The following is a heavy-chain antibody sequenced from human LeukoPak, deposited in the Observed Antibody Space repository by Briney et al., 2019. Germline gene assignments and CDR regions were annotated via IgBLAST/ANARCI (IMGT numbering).Heavy chain of an antibody. Sequence: SETLSLTCTVSGGSISSSSYYWGWIRQPPGKGLEWIGSIYYSGSTYYNPSLKSRVTISVDTSKNQFSLKLSSVTAADTAVYYCARQEVYCSSTSCYARGYSYGTFFDYWGQGTLVTVSS. CDR3: ARQEVYCSSTSCYARGYSYGTFFDY. J-gene: IGHJ4*02. V-gene: IGHV4-39*01. D-gene: IGHD2-2*01. CDR1: GGSISSSSYY. CDR2: IYYSGST.